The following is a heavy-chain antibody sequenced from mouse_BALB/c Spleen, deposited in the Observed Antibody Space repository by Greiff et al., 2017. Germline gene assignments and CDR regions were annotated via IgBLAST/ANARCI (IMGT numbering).Heavy chain of an antibody. CDR1: GFTFSSYA. CDR2: ISSGGSYT. J-gene: IGHJ3*01. Sequence: EVMLVESGGGLVKPGGSLKLSCAASGFTFSSYAMSWVRQSPEKRLEWVAEISSGGSYTYYPDTVTGRFTISRDNAKNTLYLEMSSLRSEDTAMYYCARDEVRREAWFAYWGQGTLVTVSA. CDR3: ARDEVRREAWFAY. D-gene: IGHD2-14*01. V-gene: IGHV5-9-4*01.